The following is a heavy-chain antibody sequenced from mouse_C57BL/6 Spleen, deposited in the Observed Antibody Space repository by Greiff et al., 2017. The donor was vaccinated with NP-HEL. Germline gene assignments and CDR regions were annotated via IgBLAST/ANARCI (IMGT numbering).Heavy chain of an antibody. CDR3: ARKEDDYDGSAMDY. V-gene: IGHV5-17*01. D-gene: IGHD2-4*01. CDR1: GFTFSDYG. CDR2: ISSGSSTI. Sequence: EVQVVESGGGLVKPGGSLKLSCAASGFTFSDYGMHWVRQAPEKGLEWVAYISSGSSTIYYADTVKGRFTISRDNAKNTLFLQMTSLRSEDTAMYYCARKEDDYDGSAMDYWGQGTSVTVSS. J-gene: IGHJ4*01.